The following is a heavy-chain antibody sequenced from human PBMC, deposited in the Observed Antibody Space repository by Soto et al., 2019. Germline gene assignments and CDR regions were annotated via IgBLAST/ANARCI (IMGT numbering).Heavy chain of an antibody. CDR3: ARGGSRTYYYYDSSGYSYFDY. Sequence: SETLSLTCAVSGGSISSGGYSWSWIRQPPGKGLEWIGYIYHSGSTYYNPSLKSRVTISVDRSKNQFSLKLSSVTAADTAVYYCARGGSRTYYYYDSSGYSYFDYWGQGTLVTVSS. D-gene: IGHD3-22*01. V-gene: IGHV4-30-2*01. CDR1: GGSISSGGYS. CDR2: IYHSGST. J-gene: IGHJ4*02.